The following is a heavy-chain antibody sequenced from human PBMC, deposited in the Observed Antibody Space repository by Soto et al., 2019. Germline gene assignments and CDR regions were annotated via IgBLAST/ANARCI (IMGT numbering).Heavy chain of an antibody. CDR1: GYTFTSYG. CDR2: ISAYNGNT. D-gene: IGHD1-26*01. Sequence: QVQLVQSGAEVKKPGASVKVSCKASGYTFTSYGISWVRQAPGQGLEWMGWISAYNGNTNYAQKLQGRVTMTTDAFTSRAYMELRGLRSDDTAVYYCAREYSGGPEGHWGQGTLVTVSS. V-gene: IGHV1-18*04. CDR3: AREYSGGPEGH. J-gene: IGHJ1*01.